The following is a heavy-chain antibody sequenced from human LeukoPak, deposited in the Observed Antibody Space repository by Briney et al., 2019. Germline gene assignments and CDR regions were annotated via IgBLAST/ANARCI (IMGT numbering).Heavy chain of an antibody. Sequence: PSETLSLTCTVSGGSISSYYWSWIRQPPGKGLEWIGYIYYSGSTNYNPSLKSRVTISVDTSKNQFSLKLSSVTAADTAVYYCARHSITMVRGVRGHFDYWGQGTLVTVSS. CDR3: ARHSITMVRGVRGHFDY. CDR2: IYYSGST. D-gene: IGHD3-10*01. J-gene: IGHJ4*02. V-gene: IGHV4-59*01. CDR1: GGSISSYY.